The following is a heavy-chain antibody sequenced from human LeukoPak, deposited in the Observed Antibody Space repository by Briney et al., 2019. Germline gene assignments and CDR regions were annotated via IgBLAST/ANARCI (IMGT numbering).Heavy chain of an antibody. CDR3: ARDRVSYDILTGYLAGYYYYYGMDV. V-gene: IGHV1-46*01. D-gene: IGHD3-9*01. CDR1: GYTFTGYY. Sequence: GASVKVSCKASGYTFTGYYMHWVRQAPGQGLEWMGIINPSGGSTSYAQKFQGRVTMTRDTSTSTVYMELSSLRSEDTAVYYCARDRVSYDILTGYLAGYYYYYGMDVWGQGTTVTVSS. CDR2: INPSGGST. J-gene: IGHJ6*02.